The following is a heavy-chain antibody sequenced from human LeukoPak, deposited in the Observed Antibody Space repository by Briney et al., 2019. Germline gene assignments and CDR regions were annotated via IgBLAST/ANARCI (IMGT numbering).Heavy chain of an antibody. CDR2: ISTSSSYI. Sequence: GGSLRLSCAASGFTFSSFGMNWVRQAPGKGLEWVASISTSSSYIYYGDSVKGRFTISRDNAKNSLYLQMNSLRVEDTAVYYCARHLSGVTGYTYGRGIDYWGQGTLVTVSS. J-gene: IGHJ4*02. D-gene: IGHD5-18*01. V-gene: IGHV3-21*01. CDR1: GFTFSSFG. CDR3: ARHLSGVTGYTYGRGIDY.